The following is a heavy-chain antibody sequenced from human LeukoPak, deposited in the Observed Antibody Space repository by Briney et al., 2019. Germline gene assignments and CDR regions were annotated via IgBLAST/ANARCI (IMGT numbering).Heavy chain of an antibody. J-gene: IGHJ4*02. V-gene: IGHV3-33*01. CDR3: ARGSGSFSGGFDY. Sequence: PGGSLRLSCAASGLTFSSYGMHWVRQTPGKGLEWVAIIWSDGSNKYYADSVKGRFTISRDNSKNTLYPQMNSLRAEDTAVYYCARGSGSFSGGFDYWGQGTLVTVSS. CDR1: GLTFSSYG. CDR2: IWSDGSNK. D-gene: IGHD1-26*01.